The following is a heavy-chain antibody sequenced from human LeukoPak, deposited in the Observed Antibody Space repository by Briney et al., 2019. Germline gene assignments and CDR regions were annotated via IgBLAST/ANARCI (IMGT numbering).Heavy chain of an antibody. CDR3: AKEGITGTTGDY. Sequence: PGGTLRLSCAAYGFTFSSYGMHWVRQAQGKGLEGVAFIRYDGSNKYYADSVKGRFTISRDNSKNTLYLQMNSLRAEDTAVYYCAKEGITGTTGDYWGQGTLVTVSS. CDR2: IRYDGSNK. J-gene: IGHJ4*02. CDR1: GFTFSSYG. V-gene: IGHV3-30*02. D-gene: IGHD1-7*01.